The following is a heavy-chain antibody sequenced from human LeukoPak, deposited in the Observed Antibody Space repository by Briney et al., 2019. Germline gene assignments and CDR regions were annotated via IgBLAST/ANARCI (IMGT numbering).Heavy chain of an antibody. J-gene: IGHJ4*02. CDR1: GFTVSSNY. D-gene: IGHD6-19*01. Sequence: GGSLRLSCAASGFTVSSNYMSWVRQAPGKGLEWVSVIYSGGSTYYADSVKGRFTISRDNSKNTLYLQMNSLRAEDTAVYHCARGYRYSSGWYYFDYWGQGTLVTVSS. CDR3: ARGYRYSSGWYYFDY. CDR2: IYSGGST. V-gene: IGHV3-66*01.